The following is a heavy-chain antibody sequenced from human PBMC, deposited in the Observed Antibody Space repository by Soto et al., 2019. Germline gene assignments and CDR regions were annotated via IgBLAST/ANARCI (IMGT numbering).Heavy chain of an antibody. J-gene: IGHJ4*02. Sequence: EVQLVESGGGLIQPGGSLRLSCAASGFTVSSNYMSWVRQAPGKGLEWVSVIYSGGSTYYADSVKGRFTISRDNSKNTLYLQMNSLRAEDTAVYYCARPMVHLYYYGSGSFTYYFDYWGQGTLVTVSS. CDR2: IYSGGST. V-gene: IGHV3-53*01. CDR3: ARPMVHLYYYGSGSFTYYFDY. D-gene: IGHD3-10*01. CDR1: GFTVSSNY.